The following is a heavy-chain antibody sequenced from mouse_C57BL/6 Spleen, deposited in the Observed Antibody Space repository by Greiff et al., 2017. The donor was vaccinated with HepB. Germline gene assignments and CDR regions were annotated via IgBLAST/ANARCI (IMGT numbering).Heavy chain of an antibody. D-gene: IGHD4-1*01. CDR3: ARDANWRYFDV. J-gene: IGHJ1*03. V-gene: IGHV5-17*01. Sequence: EVQLVESGGGLVKPGGSLKLSCAASGFTFSDYGMHWVRQAPEKGLEWVAYISSGSSTIYYADTVKGRFTISRDNAKNTLFLQMTSLRSEDTAMYYCARDANWRYFDVWGTGTTVTVSS. CDR1: GFTFSDYG. CDR2: ISSGSSTI.